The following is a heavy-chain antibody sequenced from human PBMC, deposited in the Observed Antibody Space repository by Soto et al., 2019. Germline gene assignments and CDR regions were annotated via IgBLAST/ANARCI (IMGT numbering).Heavy chain of an antibody. J-gene: IGHJ4*02. CDR1: GGSISSSSYY. CDR2: IYDSGSN. CDR3: ARHKQGEYYDFWSGYYTAEFDY. V-gene: IGHV4-39*01. D-gene: IGHD3-3*01. Sequence: SETLSLTCTVSGGSISSSSYYWGWIRQPPGKGLEWIGSIYDSGSNYYNPSLKGRFTISVDTSKNQFSLKLSSVTAADTAVYYCARHKQGEYYDFWSGYYTAEFDYWGQGTLVTVSS.